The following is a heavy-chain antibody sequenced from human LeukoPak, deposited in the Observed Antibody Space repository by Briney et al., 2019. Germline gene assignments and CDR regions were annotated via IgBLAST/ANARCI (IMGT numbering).Heavy chain of an antibody. J-gene: IGHJ4*02. Sequence: VASVKVSCKASGYTFTGYYIHWVRQAPGQGLEWMGWINPNSGGTNSAQKFQGRVTMTRDTSISTAYMELNRLRSDDTAVYYCARVAGTYYYDSSAYYLKSPFDYWGQGTLVTVSS. V-gene: IGHV1-2*02. CDR2: INPNSGGT. CDR3: ARVAGTYYYDSSAYYLKSPFDY. CDR1: GYTFTGYY. D-gene: IGHD3-22*01.